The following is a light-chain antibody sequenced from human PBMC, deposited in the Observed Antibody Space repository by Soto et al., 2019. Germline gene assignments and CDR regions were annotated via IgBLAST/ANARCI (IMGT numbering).Light chain of an antibody. V-gene: IGKV3-11*01. CDR3: QHRSNCLA. J-gene: IGKJ4*01. Sequence: EIVLTQSPATLSLSPGERATLSCRASQSVSSYLAWYQQKPGQAPRLLIYDASNRATGIPARFSGSGSGTDFTLTITSLEPEHFAVYYCQHRSNCLAFGGGTKVEIK. CDR1: QSVSSY. CDR2: DAS.